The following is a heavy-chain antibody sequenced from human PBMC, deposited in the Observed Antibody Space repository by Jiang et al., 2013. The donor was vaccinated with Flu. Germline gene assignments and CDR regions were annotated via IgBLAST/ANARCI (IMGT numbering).Heavy chain of an antibody. CDR2: FDPEDGET. D-gene: IGHD3-10*01. V-gene: IGHV1-24*01. CDR3: ATPITMVRGVIAGLDAFDI. CDR1: GYTLTELS. Sequence: KVSGYTLTELSMHWVRQAPGKGLEWMGGFDPEDGETIYAQKFQGRVTMTEDTSTDTAYMELSSLRSEDRAVYYCATPITMVRGVIAGLDAFDIWGQGTMVTVSS. J-gene: IGHJ3*02.